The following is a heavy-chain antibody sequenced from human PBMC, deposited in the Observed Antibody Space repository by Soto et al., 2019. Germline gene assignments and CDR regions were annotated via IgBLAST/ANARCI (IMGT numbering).Heavy chain of an antibody. CDR3: AKERGYNYGYDAMDV. CDR1: GFTFSSYA. Sequence: EVQLLESGGGLVQPGGSLRLSCAASGFTFSSYAMSWVRQAPGKGLEWVSGISGSGGSTYYADSVKGRFTISRDNSKNTLYRQTNSLRAEDTAVYSCAKERGYNYGYDAMDVWGQGTTVTVSS. CDR2: ISGSGGST. D-gene: IGHD5-18*01. J-gene: IGHJ6*02. V-gene: IGHV3-23*01.